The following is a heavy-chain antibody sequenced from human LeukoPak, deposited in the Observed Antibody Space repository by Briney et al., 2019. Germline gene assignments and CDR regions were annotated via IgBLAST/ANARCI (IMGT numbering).Heavy chain of an antibody. D-gene: IGHD3-22*01. CDR3: ARVVPVYDSSGYSDY. V-gene: IGHV3-74*01. J-gene: IGHJ4*02. CDR2: IYSDGSTT. CDR1: GFTFNSYW. Sequence: GGSLRLSCAASGFTFNSYWMHWVRQAPGKGLAWVSRIYSDGSTTNYADSVKGRFTISRDNARNTLYLQMNSLRAEDTAVYYCARVVPVYDSSGYSDYWGQGTLVTVSS.